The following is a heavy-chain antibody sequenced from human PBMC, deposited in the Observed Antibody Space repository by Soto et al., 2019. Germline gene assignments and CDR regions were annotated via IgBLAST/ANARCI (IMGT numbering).Heavy chain of an antibody. CDR2: IYYSGST. CDR3: AREGKWDSSGMAFDY. J-gene: IGHJ4*02. D-gene: IGHD6-25*01. Sequence: QVQLQESGPGLVKPSQTLSLTCTVSGGSISSGGYYWSWLRQHPGKGLEWIGYIYYSGSTYYNPSLKSRGTISVDTSKNQFSLKLSSVTAADTAVYYCAREGKWDSSGMAFDYWGQGTLVTVSS. CDR1: GGSISSGGYY. V-gene: IGHV4-31*03.